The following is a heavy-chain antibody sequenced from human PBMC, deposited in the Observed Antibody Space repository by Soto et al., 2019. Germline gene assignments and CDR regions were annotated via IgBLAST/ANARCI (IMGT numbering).Heavy chain of an antibody. CDR3: ARAMTTVTTIDY. Sequence: SETLSLTCTVSGGSISSGGYYWTWIRQHPGKGLEWIGYIYYSGSTYYNPSLKSRVTISVDRSKNQFSLKLSSVTAADTAVYYCARAMTTVTTIDYWGQGTLVTVSS. J-gene: IGHJ4*02. CDR1: GGSISSGGYY. CDR2: IYYSGST. D-gene: IGHD4-17*01. V-gene: IGHV4-31*03.